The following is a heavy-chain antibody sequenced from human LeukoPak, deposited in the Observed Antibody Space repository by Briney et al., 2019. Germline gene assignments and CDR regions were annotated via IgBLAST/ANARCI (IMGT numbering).Heavy chain of an antibody. V-gene: IGHV4-34*01. Sequence: SETPSLTCAVYGGSFSGYYWSWIRQPPGEGLEWIGEINHSGSTNYNPSLKSRVTISVDTSKNQFSLKLSSVTAADTAVYYCARVGGVSLGLRTRGGCFDNWGQGTMVTVSS. CDR3: ARVGGVSLGLRTRGGCFDN. J-gene: IGHJ3*02. CDR2: INHSGST. D-gene: IGHD3-16*01. CDR1: GGSFSGYY.